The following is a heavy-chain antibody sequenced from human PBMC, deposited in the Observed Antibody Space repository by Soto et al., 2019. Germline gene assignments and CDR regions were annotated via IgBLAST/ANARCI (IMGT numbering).Heavy chain of an antibody. Sequence: EVQLVESGGGLVKPGGSLRLSCAASGFTFSSYSMNWVRQAPGKGLEWVSSITSSGSYIYYADSVKGRFTISRDNAKNSLSLQMNSLRAEDTAVYYCTRDQSSTISIYSFWAQGTMVTVSS. V-gene: IGHV3-21*01. D-gene: IGHD2-2*01. CDR3: TRDQSSTISIYSF. CDR1: GFTFSSYS. J-gene: IGHJ3*01. CDR2: ITSSGSYI.